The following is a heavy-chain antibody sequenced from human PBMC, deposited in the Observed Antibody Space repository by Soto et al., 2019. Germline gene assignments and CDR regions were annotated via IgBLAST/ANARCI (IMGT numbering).Heavy chain of an antibody. Sequence: QVQLVQSGAEVKKPGSSVKVSCKASGGTFSSYTISWVRQAPGQGLEWMGRIIPILGIANYAQKFQGRVAITSDKSTSTAYMELSSLRSEDTAVYYCAREAYYDFWSGYDRSWFDPWRQGTLVTVSS. J-gene: IGHJ5*02. CDR3: AREAYYDFWSGYDRSWFDP. D-gene: IGHD3-3*01. V-gene: IGHV1-69*08. CDR2: IIPILGIA. CDR1: GGTFSSYT.